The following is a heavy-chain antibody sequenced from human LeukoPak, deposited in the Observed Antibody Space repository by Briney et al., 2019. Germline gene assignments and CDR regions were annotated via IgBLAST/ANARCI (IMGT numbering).Heavy chain of an antibody. V-gene: IGHV1-69*13. CDR1: GGTFISYA. Sequence: ASVKVSCKASGGTFISYAISWVRQAPGQGLEWMGGIIPIFGTANYAQKFQGRVTITADESTSTAYMELSSLRSEDTAVYYCAMRPHYGDYEVDYWGQGTLVTVSS. J-gene: IGHJ4*02. CDR3: AMRPHYGDYEVDY. CDR2: IIPIFGTA. D-gene: IGHD4-17*01.